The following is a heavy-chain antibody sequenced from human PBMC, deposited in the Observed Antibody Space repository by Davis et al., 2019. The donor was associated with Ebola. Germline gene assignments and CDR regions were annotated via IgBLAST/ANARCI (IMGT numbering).Heavy chain of an antibody. V-gene: IGHV1-3*01. CDR2: INAGNGNT. D-gene: IGHD4-23*01. J-gene: IGHJ4*02. Sequence: ASVKVSCKASGYTFTSYAMHWVRQAPGQRLEWMGWINAGNGNTKYSQKLQGRVTMTTDTSTSTAYMELRSLRSDDTAVYYCAREEHDYGGNSFDYWGQGTLVTVSS. CDR1: GYTFTSYA. CDR3: AREEHDYGGNSFDY.